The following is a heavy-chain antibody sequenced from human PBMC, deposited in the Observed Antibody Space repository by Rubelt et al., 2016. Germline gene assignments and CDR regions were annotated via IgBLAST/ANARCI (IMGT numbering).Heavy chain of an antibody. CDR1: GGSFSRNA. J-gene: IGHJ5*02. Sequence: QVQLVQSGAEVKKPGSSVTVSCKASGGSFSRNAISWVRQAPGQGLEWMGGIIPNFGTAKYAQKFPGRVTITADESTSTAYMEVTSLRSEDTAVYYCARIKEDWFDPWGQGTLVTVSS. CDR3: ARIKEDWFDP. V-gene: IGHV1-69*01. CDR2: IIPNFGTA.